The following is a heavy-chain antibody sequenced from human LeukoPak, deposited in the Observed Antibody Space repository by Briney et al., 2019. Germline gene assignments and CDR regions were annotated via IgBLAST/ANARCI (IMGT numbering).Heavy chain of an antibody. D-gene: IGHD3-3*01. CDR2: MNPNSGNT. J-gene: IGHJ5*02. V-gene: IGHV1-8*01. Sequence: GASVKVSCKASGYTLTSYDINWVRQATGQGLEWMGWMNPNSGNTGYAQKFQGRVTMTRNTSISTAYMELSSLRSEDTAVYYCARGDITRFLEWLYPRAFDPWGQGTLVTVSS. CDR1: GYTLTSYD. CDR3: ARGDITRFLEWLYPRAFDP.